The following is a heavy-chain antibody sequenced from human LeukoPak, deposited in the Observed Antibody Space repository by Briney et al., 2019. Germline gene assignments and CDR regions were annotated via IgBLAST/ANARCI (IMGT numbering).Heavy chain of an antibody. D-gene: IGHD3-10*01. CDR2: IKQDGSEK. V-gene: IGHV3-7*01. CDR1: GFAFSSYA. Sequence: GGSLRLSCAASGFAFSSYAMHWVRQAPGKGLEWVANIKQDGSEKYYVDSVKGRFTISRDNAKNSLYLQMNSLRAEDTAVYYCARGQLLLWFGESSDNWFDPWGQGTLVTVSS. CDR3: ARGQLLLWFGESSDNWFDP. J-gene: IGHJ5*02.